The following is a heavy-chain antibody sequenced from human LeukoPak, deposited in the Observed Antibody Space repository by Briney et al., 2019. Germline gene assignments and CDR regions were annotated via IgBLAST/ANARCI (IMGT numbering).Heavy chain of an antibody. V-gene: IGHV4-39*01. J-gene: IGHJ4*02. CDR3: QRTEYDILTGYLYYFDY. CDR1: GGSISSSSYY. Sequence: SETLSLTCTVSGGSISSSSYYWGWIRQPPGKGLEWIGSIYYSGSTYYNPSLKSRVTISVDTSKNQFSLKLSSVTAADTSLYYCQRTEYDILTGYLYYFDYWGQGTLVTVSS. CDR2: IYYSGST. D-gene: IGHD3-9*01.